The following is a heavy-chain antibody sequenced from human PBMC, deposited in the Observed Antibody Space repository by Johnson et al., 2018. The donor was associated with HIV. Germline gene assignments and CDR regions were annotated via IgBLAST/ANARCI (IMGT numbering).Heavy chain of an antibody. J-gene: IGHJ3*02. CDR3: ARGGYTYGYLWAFDI. V-gene: IGHV3-30-3*01. D-gene: IGHD5-18*01. CDR1: GFTFSTYA. Sequence: QVQLVESGGGVVQPGRSLRLSCAASGFTFSTYAMHWVRQAPGKGLEWVAAISYDGSKKYYADSVKGRFTISRDNSKNTLYLQMNSLRAEDTAVYYCARGGYTYGYLWAFDIWGQGTMVTVSS. CDR2: ISYDGSKK.